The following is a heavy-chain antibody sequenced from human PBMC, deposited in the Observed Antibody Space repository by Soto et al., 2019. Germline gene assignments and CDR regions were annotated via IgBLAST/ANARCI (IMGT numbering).Heavy chain of an antibody. D-gene: IGHD5-12*01. V-gene: IGHV5-10-1*01. CDR2: IDPSDSQT. CDR3: ARQIYDSDAGPNFQYYFDS. CDR1: GYSFAGYW. J-gene: IGHJ4*02. Sequence: PGESLKISCKVSGYSFAGYWITWVRQKPGKGLEWMGRIDPSDSQTYYSPSFRGHVTISATKSTTTVFLQWSSLRASDTAMYYCARQIYDSDAGPNFQYYFDSWGQGTPVTVSS.